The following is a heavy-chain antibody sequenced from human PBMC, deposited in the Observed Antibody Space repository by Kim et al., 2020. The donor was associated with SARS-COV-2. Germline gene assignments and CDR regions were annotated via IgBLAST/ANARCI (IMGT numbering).Heavy chain of an antibody. Sequence: GGSLRLSCAASGFTFSSYWMSWVRQAPGKGLEWVANIKQDGSEKYYVDSVKGRFTISRDNAKNSLYLQMNSLRAEDTAVYYCARGGWYCSSTSCPGGDWFDPWGQGTLVTVSS. V-gene: IGHV3-7*01. CDR3: ARGGWYCSSTSCPGGDWFDP. D-gene: IGHD2-2*01. J-gene: IGHJ5*02. CDR1: GFTFSSYW. CDR2: IKQDGSEK.